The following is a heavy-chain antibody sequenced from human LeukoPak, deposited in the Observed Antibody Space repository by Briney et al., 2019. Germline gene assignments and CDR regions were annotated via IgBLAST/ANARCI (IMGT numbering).Heavy chain of an antibody. V-gene: IGHV1-2*02. D-gene: IGHD3-22*01. CDR2: INPNSGGT. CDR3: ARDFDSSGYYPDP. J-gene: IGHJ5*02. CDR1: GYTFTGYY. Sequence: ASVKVSCKASGYTFTGYYMHWVRQAPGQGLEWMGWINPNSGGTNYAQKFQGRVTMTRDTSISTAYMELSRLRSDDTAVYCCARDFDSSGYYPDPWGQGTLVTVSS.